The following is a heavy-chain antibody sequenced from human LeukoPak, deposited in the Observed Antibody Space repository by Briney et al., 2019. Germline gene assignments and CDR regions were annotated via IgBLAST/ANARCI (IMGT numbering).Heavy chain of an antibody. Sequence: QPGGSLRLSCAASGFTFSSYAMSWVRQAPGKGLEWVSAISGSGGSTYYADSVKGRFTISRDNSKNSLYLQMNSLRTEDTALYYCAKDRRGYSYGFDYWGQGTLVTVSS. J-gene: IGHJ4*02. V-gene: IGHV3-23*01. CDR1: GFTFSSYA. CDR2: ISGSGGST. CDR3: AKDRRGYSYGFDY. D-gene: IGHD5-18*01.